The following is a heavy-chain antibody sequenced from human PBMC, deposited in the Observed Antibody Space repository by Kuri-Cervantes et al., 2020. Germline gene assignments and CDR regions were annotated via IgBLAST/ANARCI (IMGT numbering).Heavy chain of an antibody. CDR3: AKDGGAGYSTPKVYYYYGMDV. D-gene: IGHD6-13*01. Sequence: LSLTCAASGFTFSDYWMGWVRQAPGKGLEWVANIKQDGSDEYYVDSVRGRFTISRDNAKNSLFLQMNSLRAEDTAVYYCAKDGGAGYSTPKVYYYYGMDVWGQGTTVTVSS. J-gene: IGHJ6*02. CDR1: GFTFSDYW. V-gene: IGHV3-7*01. CDR2: IKQDGSDE.